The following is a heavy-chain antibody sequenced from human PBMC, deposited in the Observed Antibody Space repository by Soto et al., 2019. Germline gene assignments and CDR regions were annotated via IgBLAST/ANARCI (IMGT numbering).Heavy chain of an antibody. CDR2: MYHDGNT. D-gene: IGHD5-12*01. V-gene: IGHV4-38-2*02. J-gene: IGHJ4*02. CDR1: GYSISSGCF. CDR3: ARESYSGYHSYDY. Sequence: SETLSLTCAVSGYSISSGCFWGWIRQPPGKGLEWIANMYHDGNTHYNPSLKSRVTMSVDTSKNQFSLKLNSVTAAETAVYYCARESYSGYHSYDYWDQGILVTVSS.